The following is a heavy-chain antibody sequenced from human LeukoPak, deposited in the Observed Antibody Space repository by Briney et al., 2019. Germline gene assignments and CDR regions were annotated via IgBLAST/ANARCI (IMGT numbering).Heavy chain of an antibody. D-gene: IGHD1-26*01. CDR1: GYTFTGYY. CDR3: AREDGSYPYYYCGMDV. J-gene: IGHJ6*02. Sequence: ASVKVSCKASGYTFTGYYMHWVRQAPGQGLEWMGWINPNSGGTNYAQKFQGRVTMTRDTSISTAYMELSRLRSDDTAVYYCAREDGSYPYYYCGMDVWDQGTTVTVSS. CDR2: INPNSGGT. V-gene: IGHV1-2*02.